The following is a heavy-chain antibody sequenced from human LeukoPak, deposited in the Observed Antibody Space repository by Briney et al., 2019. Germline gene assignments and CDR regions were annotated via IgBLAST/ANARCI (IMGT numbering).Heavy chain of an antibody. CDR1: GFTFSSYW. CDR2: IKQDGSEK. J-gene: IGHJ6*02. D-gene: IGHD6-19*01. V-gene: IGHV3-7*01. CDR3: ARDQQWLVPRYYYYGMDV. Sequence: PAGGSLRLSCAASGFTFSSYWMSWVRQAPGKGLEWVANIKQDGSEKYYVDSVKGRFTISRDNAENSLYLQMNSLRAEDTAVYYCARDQQWLVPRYYYYGMDVWGQGTTVTVSS.